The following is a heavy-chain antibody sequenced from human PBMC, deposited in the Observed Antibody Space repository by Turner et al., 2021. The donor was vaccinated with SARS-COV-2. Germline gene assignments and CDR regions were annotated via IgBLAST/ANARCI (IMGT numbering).Heavy chain of an antibody. Sequence: QVELQELGPGMVKPFQTLSLTLPVSGGAISSGGYYWSWLRQDQGKGLEWIGYIKYSSSYYYNPSLKSRITISVATCKDPFNLKFMSVTAADTDDYAWPRGRTSGTNYPWDFDYWGQGTLVTVSS. J-gene: IGHJ4*02. CDR3: PRGRTSGTNYPWDFDY. CDR1: GGAISSGGYY. D-gene: IGHD1-1*01. CDR2: IKYSSSY. V-gene: IGHV4-31*02.